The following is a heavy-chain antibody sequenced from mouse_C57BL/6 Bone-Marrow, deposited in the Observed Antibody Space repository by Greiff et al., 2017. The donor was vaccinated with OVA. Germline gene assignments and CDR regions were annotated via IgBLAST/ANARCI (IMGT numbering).Heavy chain of an antibody. D-gene: IGHD2-1*01. J-gene: IGHJ4*01. CDR3: AREVGNYGAMDY. CDR1: GYAFTNYL. Sequence: VQLQQSGAELVRPGTSVKLSCKASGYAFTNYLIEWVKQRPGQGLEWIGVINPGSGGTNYNEKFKGKATLTADKSSSTAYMQLSSLTSEDSAVYFCAREVGNYGAMDYWGQGTSVTVSS. CDR2: INPGSGGT. V-gene: IGHV1-54*01.